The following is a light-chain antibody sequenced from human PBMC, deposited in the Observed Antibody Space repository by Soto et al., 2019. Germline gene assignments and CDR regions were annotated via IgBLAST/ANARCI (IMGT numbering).Light chain of an antibody. Sequence: EIVLTQSPGTLSLSPGEGATLSCRASQSVSSSYLAWYQQNRGQAPRLLIYGASTRATGTPDRFSGSGSGTDFTLTIARLEPEDFAVNYCQQYGSSRWTCGQGTKVEIK. V-gene: IGKV3-20*01. CDR3: QQYGSSRWT. CDR1: QSVSSSY. J-gene: IGKJ1*01. CDR2: GAS.